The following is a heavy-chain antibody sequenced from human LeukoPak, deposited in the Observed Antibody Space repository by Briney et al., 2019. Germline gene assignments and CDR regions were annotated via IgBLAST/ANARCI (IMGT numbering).Heavy chain of an antibody. CDR2: INPNSGAI. CDR3: ATDDSSGFYLGAVSY. D-gene: IGHD3-22*01. CDR1: GYTFTGYY. Sequence: ASVKVSCKASGYTFTGYYMYWVRQAPGQGLDWMGWINPNSGAIHYAQKFQGRVTMTRDTSIRTAYMELSKLTSDDTAVYYCATDDSSGFYLGAVSYWGQGTRVTVSS. V-gene: IGHV1-2*02. J-gene: IGHJ4*02.